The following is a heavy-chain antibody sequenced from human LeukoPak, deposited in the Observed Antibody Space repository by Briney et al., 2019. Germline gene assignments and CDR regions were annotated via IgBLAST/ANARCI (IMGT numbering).Heavy chain of an antibody. Sequence: ASVKVSCKASGYTFTSYAMHWVRPAPGQRLEWMGWINAGNGNTKYSQEFQGRVTITRDTSASTAYMELSSLRSEDMAVYYCARGYYGDSSIDYWGQETLVTVSS. V-gene: IGHV1-3*03. D-gene: IGHD4-17*01. CDR3: ARGYYGDSSIDY. CDR1: GYTFTSYA. J-gene: IGHJ4*02. CDR2: INAGNGNT.